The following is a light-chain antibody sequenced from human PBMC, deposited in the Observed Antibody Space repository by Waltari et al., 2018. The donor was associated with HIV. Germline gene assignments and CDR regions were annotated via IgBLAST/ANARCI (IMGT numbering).Light chain of an antibody. V-gene: IGLV2-11*01. CDR1: SSDVGAYDF. J-gene: IGLJ2*01. Sequence: QSALTQPRSVSASPGQSVTISCTGTSSDVGAYDFVSGYQLLPGEAPRVMIYEFTKRPSGVPDRFAGSKSANTASLTISGLQAEEEAEYYCCSYAGTYTVKFGGGTKLTV. CDR3: CSYAGTYTVK. CDR2: EFT.